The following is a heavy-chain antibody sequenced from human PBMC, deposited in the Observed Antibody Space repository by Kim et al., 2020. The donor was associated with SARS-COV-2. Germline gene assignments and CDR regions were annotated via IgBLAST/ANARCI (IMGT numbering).Heavy chain of an antibody. D-gene: IGHD3-16*02. V-gene: IGHV4-34*01. Sequence: SETLSLTCAVYGGSFSGYYWSWIRQPPGKGLEWIGEINHSGSTNYNPSLKSRVTISVDTSKNQFSLKLSSVTAADTAVYYCARGPRRDYVWGSYRQFDYWGQGTLVTVSS. J-gene: IGHJ4*02. CDR2: INHSGST. CDR1: GGSFSGYY. CDR3: ARGPRRDYVWGSYRQFDY.